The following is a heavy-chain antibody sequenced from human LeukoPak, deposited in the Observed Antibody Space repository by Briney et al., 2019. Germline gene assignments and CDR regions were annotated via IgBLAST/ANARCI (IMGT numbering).Heavy chain of an antibody. J-gene: IGHJ4*02. CDR1: GYTFTGYY. CDR3: ATRGGANTLNY. Sequence: ASVKVSCKASGYTFTGYYIHWVRQAPGQGLEWMGRINPSSGVTTYVQKFQGRVTMTRDTSISTAYMELSRLRSDDTAVYYCATRGGANTLNYWGQGTLVTFSS. V-gene: IGHV1-2*06. D-gene: IGHD4/OR15-4a*01. CDR2: INPSSGVT.